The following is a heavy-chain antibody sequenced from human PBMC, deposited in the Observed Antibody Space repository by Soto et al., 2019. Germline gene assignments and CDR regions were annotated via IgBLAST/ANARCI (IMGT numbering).Heavy chain of an antibody. V-gene: IGHV4-39*01. CDR2: IYYSGST. Sequence: PGKGLEWIGSIYYSGSTYYNPSLKSRVTISVDTSKNQFSLKLSSVTAAETVFFFQAEDGIRDKVPVSAFLLNRSSDL. D-gene: IGHD2-15*01. J-gene: IGHJ2*01. CDR3: AEDGIRDKVPVSAFLLNRSSDL.